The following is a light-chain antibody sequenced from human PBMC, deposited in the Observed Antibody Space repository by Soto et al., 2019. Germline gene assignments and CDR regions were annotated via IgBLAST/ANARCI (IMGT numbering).Light chain of an antibody. Sequence: DIQMTQSPSTLSASVGDRVTFTCRASQSINRWLAWYQQKPGKAPKVLIYDASTLESGVPSRFSATVSGTEFSLTITSLQPEDFATYYCQQLFDSPITFGQGTRLEIK. CDR1: QSINRW. V-gene: IGKV1-5*01. CDR3: QQLFDSPIT. CDR2: DAS. J-gene: IGKJ5*01.